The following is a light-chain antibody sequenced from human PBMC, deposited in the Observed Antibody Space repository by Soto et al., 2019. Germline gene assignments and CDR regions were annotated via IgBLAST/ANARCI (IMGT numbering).Light chain of an antibody. CDR3: SSKSPDF. J-gene: IGLJ1*01. V-gene: IGLV2-14*01. CDR2: EVS. CDR1: SSGIRDYNY. Sequence: QSALTQPASVSGSPGQSITISCTGTSSGIRDYNYVSWYQQLPGNAPKLIMYEVSNRPSGISNRFSGSKSGNTASLTISGLQAEDEADYYCSSKSPDFFGXXXXLTVL.